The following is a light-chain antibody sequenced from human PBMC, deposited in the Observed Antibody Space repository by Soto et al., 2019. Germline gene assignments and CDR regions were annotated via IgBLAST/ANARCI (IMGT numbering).Light chain of an antibody. V-gene: IGKV3-15*01. CDR2: GAS. Sequence: EIVMTQSPATLSVSPGERATLSCRASQSVSNNLAWYQQKPGQAPRLLIYGASTRATGIPARFSGSGSGTEFTLTISSLQSEDFAVYYCQQHSHWPPWTFGQGTRVEIQ. CDR3: QQHSHWPPWT. J-gene: IGKJ1*01. CDR1: QSVSNN.